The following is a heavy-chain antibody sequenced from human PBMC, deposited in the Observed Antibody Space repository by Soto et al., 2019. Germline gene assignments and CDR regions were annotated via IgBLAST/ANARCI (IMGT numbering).Heavy chain of an antibody. V-gene: IGHV3-30*18. CDR1: GFTFSNYG. J-gene: IGHJ4*02. Sequence: QVQLVESGGGVVQPGRSLRLSCAASGFTFSNYGMHWVRQAPGKGLEWVTVISHDGSKKYYTSSVKGRFTISRDNSKNTLYLQMNSLRADDTAVYYCAKIGPGGLKNYSDYWGQGILVTVSS. CDR3: AKIGPGGLKNYSDY. CDR2: ISHDGSKK. D-gene: IGHD3-16*01.